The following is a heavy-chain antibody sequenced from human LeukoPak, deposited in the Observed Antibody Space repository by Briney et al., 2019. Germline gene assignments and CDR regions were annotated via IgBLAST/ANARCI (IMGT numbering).Heavy chain of an antibody. Sequence: GGSLRLSCAASGFTFSSYWMSWVRQAPGKGLEWVANIKEDGSAKYYVDSVKGRFTISRDNAKNSLYLQINNLSAEDTAVYYCVRDSPGYGAYDFDWGQGTLVTVSS. V-gene: IGHV3-7*01. CDR2: IKEDGSAK. CDR3: VRDSPGYGAYDFD. J-gene: IGHJ4*02. CDR1: GFTFSSYW. D-gene: IGHD5-12*01.